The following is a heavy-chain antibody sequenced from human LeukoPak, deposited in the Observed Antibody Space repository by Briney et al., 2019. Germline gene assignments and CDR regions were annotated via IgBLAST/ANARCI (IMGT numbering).Heavy chain of an antibody. Sequence: GGSLRLSCAASGFTFSSYSMNWVRQAPGKGLEWVTLISYDGSNKDYADSVKGRFTISRDNSKNTLYLQMNSLRLEDTAVYYCARGARGSGWRVFDIWGQGTTVTVSS. CDR3: ARGARGSGWRVFDI. J-gene: IGHJ3*02. CDR1: GFTFSSYS. V-gene: IGHV3-30*03. D-gene: IGHD6-19*01. CDR2: ISYDGSNK.